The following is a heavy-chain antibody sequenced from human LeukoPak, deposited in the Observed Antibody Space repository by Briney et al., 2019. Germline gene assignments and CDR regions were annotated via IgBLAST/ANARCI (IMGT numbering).Heavy chain of an antibody. D-gene: IGHD6-13*01. J-gene: IGHJ4*02. CDR1: GFTFINYW. V-gene: IGHV3-74*01. CDR2: INGDGSTI. Sequence: GGSLRLSCAASGFTFINYWMHWVRQAPGKGLVWVSRINGDGSTISYADSVKGRFTISRDNAKNALYLQMNSLRAEDTAVYYCAKEAAAADFDYWGQGTLVTVSP. CDR3: AKEAAAADFDY.